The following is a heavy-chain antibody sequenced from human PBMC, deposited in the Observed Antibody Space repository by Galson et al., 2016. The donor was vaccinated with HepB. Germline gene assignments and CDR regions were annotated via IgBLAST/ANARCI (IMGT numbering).Heavy chain of an antibody. D-gene: IGHD6-13*01. CDR1: KFTFGTYA. J-gene: IGHJ6*02. CDR3: AKDIQRDSSSWYGGIYGMDV. Sequence: SLRLSCAASKFTFGTYAMSWVRQAPGKGLEWVSLLSASGATTHYADSVKGRFTVSRDISKTTLYLQMNSLRAEDTALYYCAKDIQRDSSSWYGGIYGMDVWGQGTTVTVSS. V-gene: IGHV3-23*01. CDR2: LSASGATT.